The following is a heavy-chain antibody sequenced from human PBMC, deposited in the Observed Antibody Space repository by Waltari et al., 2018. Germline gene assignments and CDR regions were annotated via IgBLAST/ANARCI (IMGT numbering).Heavy chain of an antibody. CDR3: ARHYRADGGSFDI. V-gene: IGHV4-39*01. J-gene: IGHJ3*02. CDR2: VYYSGSS. CDR1: GDSFSSDDYY. Sequence: QVHLQESGPGLVKPSETLSLSCSVSGDSFSSDDYYWGWIRQPPGKGLEWIGSVYYSGSSYYNPSLESRVTISLDKSKNQFSVLLTSVAAADTAVYYCARHYRADGGSFDIWGQGTIVTVSS. D-gene: IGHD1-26*01.